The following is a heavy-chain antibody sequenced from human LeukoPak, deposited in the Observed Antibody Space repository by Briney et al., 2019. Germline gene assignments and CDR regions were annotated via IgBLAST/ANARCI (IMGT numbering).Heavy chain of an antibody. CDR1: GYSISSGYY. CDR3: ARAAYGSGSYDVDY. CDR2: IYHSGST. V-gene: IGHV4-38-2*01. D-gene: IGHD3-10*01. J-gene: IGHJ4*02. Sequence: KPSETLSLTCAVSGYSISSGYYGGWIRQPPGKGLEWIGSIYHSGSTYYNPSLKSRVTISVDTSKNQFSLKLSSVTAADTAVYYCARAAYGSGSYDVDYWGQGTLVTVSS.